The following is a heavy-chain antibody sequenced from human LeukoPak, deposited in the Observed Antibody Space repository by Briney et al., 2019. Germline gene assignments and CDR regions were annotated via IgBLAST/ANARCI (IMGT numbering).Heavy chain of an antibody. D-gene: IGHD5-18*01. CDR2: IKSKTDGGTT. CDR3: AHRDTTMVRVDY. CDR1: GFTFRNAS. V-gene: IGHV3-15*01. Sequence: GGSLRLSCAASGFTFRNASMSWIRQAPGKGLEWVGRIKSKTDGGTTDYAAPVKGRFTISRDDSKNTLYLQMNSLTTEDTAVYFCAHRDTTMVRVDYWGQGTLVTVSS. J-gene: IGHJ4*02.